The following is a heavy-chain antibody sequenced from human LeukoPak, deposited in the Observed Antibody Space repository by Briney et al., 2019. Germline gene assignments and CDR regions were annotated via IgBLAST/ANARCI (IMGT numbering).Heavy chain of an antibody. J-gene: IGHJ4*02. D-gene: IGHD6-13*01. V-gene: IGHV4-39*07. CDR2: IYSSGNT. Sequence: SETLSLTCTVSGGSISSSGYFWGWIRQPPGKGLEWIGNIYSSGNTYYNPSLKSRVTISADTSKNQFSLRLSSVTAADTAVYYCARVFRAAAVDYWGQGTLVTVSS. CDR3: ARVFRAAAVDY. CDR1: GGSISSSGYF.